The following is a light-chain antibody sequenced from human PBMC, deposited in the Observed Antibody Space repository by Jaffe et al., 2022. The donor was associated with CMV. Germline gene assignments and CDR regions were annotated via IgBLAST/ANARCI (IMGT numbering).Light chain of an antibody. CDR3: QQYRSSLT. Sequence: IVLTQSPGTLSLSPGEGATLSCRASQSVTSTYLAWYQQKPGQPPRLLIYGASTRATGIPDRFSGSGSDTDFTLTISRVAPEDFAVYYCQQYRSSLTFGQGTRLEIK. V-gene: IGKV3-20*01. J-gene: IGKJ5*01. CDR2: GAS. CDR1: QSVTSTY.